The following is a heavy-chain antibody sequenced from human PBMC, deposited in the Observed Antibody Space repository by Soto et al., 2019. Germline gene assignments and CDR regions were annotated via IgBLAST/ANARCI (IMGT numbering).Heavy chain of an antibody. Sequence: GGSLRLSCAASGLTFSNYYMSWVRQAQGKGLEWVANVNEDGSEKYYVDSVKGRFTVSRDNARNSLYLQMNSLRAEDTAVYYCAKWMATILGCFDSWGQGTQVTVSS. CDR1: GLTFSNYY. J-gene: IGHJ5*01. CDR2: VNEDGSEK. CDR3: AKWMATILGCFDS. D-gene: IGHD5-12*01. V-gene: IGHV3-7*01.